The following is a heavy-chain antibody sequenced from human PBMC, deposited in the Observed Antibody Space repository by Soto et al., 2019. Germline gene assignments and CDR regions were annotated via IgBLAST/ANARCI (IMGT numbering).Heavy chain of an antibody. CDR1: GYSFTSYW. CDR2: IYPGDSDT. V-gene: IGHV5-51*01. D-gene: IGHD6-19*01. Sequence: GESLKISCKGSGYSFTSYWIGWVRQMPGKGLEWMGIIYPGDSDTRYSPSFQGQVTISADKSISTAYLQICSLKAEDTAVYYCARFSSGWPDDAFDIRGQGTMVTVSS. J-gene: IGHJ3*02. CDR3: ARFSSGWPDDAFDI.